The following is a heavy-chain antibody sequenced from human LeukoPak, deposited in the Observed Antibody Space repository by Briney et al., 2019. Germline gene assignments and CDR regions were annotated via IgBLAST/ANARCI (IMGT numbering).Heavy chain of an antibody. V-gene: IGHV1-2*02. CDR3: ARDDYGDYGDAFDI. Sequence: ASVKVFCKASGYTFTGYYMHWVPQAPGQGLEWMGWINPNSGGTNYAQRFQGRVTMTRDTTISTAYMELSKLRSDDTAVYYCARDDYGDYGDAFDIWGQGTRVTVSS. J-gene: IGHJ3*02. CDR1: GYTFTGYY. D-gene: IGHD4-17*01. CDR2: INPNSGGT.